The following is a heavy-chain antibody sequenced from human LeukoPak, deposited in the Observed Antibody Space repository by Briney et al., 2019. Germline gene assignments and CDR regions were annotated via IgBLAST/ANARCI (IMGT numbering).Heavy chain of an antibody. J-gene: IGHJ5*02. CDR3: ARVPTRYSSSASHGFDP. D-gene: IGHD6-6*01. V-gene: IGHV4-30-2*01. CDR2: IYRSGST. Sequence: SQTLSLTCTVSGGSISSGDYYWSWIRQPPGKGLEWIGYIYRSGSTYYNPSLKSRVTISVDRSNNQFSLRLSSVTAADTAVYYCARVPTRYSSSASHGFDPWGQGTLVTVSS. CDR1: GGSISSGDYY.